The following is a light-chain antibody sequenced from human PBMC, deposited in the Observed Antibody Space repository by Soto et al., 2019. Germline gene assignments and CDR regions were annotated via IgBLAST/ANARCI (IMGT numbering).Light chain of an antibody. CDR3: QQYGSSSWT. CDR2: GAS. CDR1: QSISSSY. Sequence: EIVLTQSPGTLSLSPGKRATVSCRPSQSISSSYLAWYQQRPGQAPRLLIYGASSRATGIPDRFSGSGSGTEFTLTISRLEPEDFAVYYCQQYGSSSWTCGQGTKGDIK. J-gene: IGKJ1*01. V-gene: IGKV3-20*01.